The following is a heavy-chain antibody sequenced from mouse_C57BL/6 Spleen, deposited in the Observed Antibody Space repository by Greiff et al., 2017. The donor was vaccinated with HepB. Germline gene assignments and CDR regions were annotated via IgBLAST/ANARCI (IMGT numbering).Heavy chain of an antibody. CDR1: GFTFSDYG. Sequence: EVKLMESGGGLVKPGGSLKLSCAASGFTFSDYGMHWVRQAPEKGLEGVAYISSGRSTIYYADTVKGRFTISRDNAKNTLFLQMTSLRSEDTAMYYCARPKLGRYFDYWGQGTTLTVSS. J-gene: IGHJ2*01. V-gene: IGHV5-17*01. D-gene: IGHD4-1*01. CDR3: ARPKLGRYFDY. CDR2: ISSGRSTI.